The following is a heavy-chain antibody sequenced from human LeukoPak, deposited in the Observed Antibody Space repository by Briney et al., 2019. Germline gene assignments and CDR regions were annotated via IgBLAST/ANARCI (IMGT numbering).Heavy chain of an antibody. D-gene: IGHD3-10*01. J-gene: IGHJ3*02. CDR2: ISSSGSTI. CDR1: GFTFSSYE. Sequence: PGGSLRLSCAASGFTFSSYEMNWVRQAPGKGLEWVSYISSSGSTIYYADSVKGRFTISRDNAKNSLYLQMNSLRDEDTAVYYCARGRIWFGELSDAFDIWGQGTMVTVSS. V-gene: IGHV3-48*03. CDR3: ARGRIWFGELSDAFDI.